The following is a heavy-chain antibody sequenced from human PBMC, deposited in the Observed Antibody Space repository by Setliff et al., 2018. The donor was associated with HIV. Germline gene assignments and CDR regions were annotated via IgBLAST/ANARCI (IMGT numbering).Heavy chain of an antibody. D-gene: IGHD6-19*01. CDR1: GYNFITFG. J-gene: IGHJ4*01. Sequence: ASVKVSCKASGYNFITFGINWVRQAPGQGLEWMGRISTYSGKTDYAEKFQGRLTMTMETSTRTVFMELRSLTLDDTSVYYCARVSAPNIVVAASLDIWGQGTLVTVSS. V-gene: IGHV1-18*01. CDR3: ARVSAPNIVVAASLDI. CDR2: ISTYSGKT.